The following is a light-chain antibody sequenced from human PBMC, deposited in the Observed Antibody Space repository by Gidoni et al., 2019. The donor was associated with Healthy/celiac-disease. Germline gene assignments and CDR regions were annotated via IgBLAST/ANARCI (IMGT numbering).Light chain of an antibody. CDR1: QSVSSSY. CDR3: QQYGSSPRT. V-gene: IGKV3-20*01. Sequence: EIVFTQSTGTLSLSPGERATLSCRASQSVSSSYLAWYQQKPGQAPRLLIYGASSRATGIPDRFSGSGSGTDFTLTISRLEPEDFAVYYCQQYGSSPRTFGQGTKVEIK. J-gene: IGKJ1*01. CDR2: GAS.